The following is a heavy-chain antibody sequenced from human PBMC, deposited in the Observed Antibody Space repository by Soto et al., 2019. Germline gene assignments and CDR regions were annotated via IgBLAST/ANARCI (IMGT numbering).Heavy chain of an antibody. CDR3: ARGPPHYYESRGYYFGAFDI. Sequence: EVQMVESGGGLVQPGGSLRLSCAASGFTFSSYEMNWVRQAPGKGLEWVSYISSGGSTIYYADSVKGRFTISRDNAKNSLYLQMNSLRAEDTAVYFCARGPPHYYESRGYYFGAFDIWGQGTMVTVSS. V-gene: IGHV3-48*03. D-gene: IGHD3-22*01. CDR2: ISSGGSTI. CDR1: GFTFSSYE. J-gene: IGHJ3*02.